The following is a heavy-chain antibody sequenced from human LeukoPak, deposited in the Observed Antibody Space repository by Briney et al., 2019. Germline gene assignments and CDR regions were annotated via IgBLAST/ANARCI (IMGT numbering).Heavy chain of an antibody. CDR2: INHSGST. CDR3: ARENYYDSSFGY. CDR1: GGSFSGYY. V-gene: IGHV4-34*01. J-gene: IGHJ4*02. Sequence: PSETLSLTCAVYGGSFSGYYWSWIRQPPGKGLEWIGEINHSGSTNYNPSLKSRVTISVDTSKNQFSLKLSSVTAADTAVYYCARENYYDSSFGYWGQGTLVTVSS. D-gene: IGHD3-22*01.